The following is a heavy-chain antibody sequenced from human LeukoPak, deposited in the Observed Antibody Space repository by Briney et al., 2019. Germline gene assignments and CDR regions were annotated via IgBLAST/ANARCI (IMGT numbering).Heavy chain of an antibody. CDR2: IYYTGST. CDR1: GGSFSGYY. CDR3: ARGGNYWPQWWFDP. V-gene: IGHV4-59*01. J-gene: IGHJ5*02. D-gene: IGHD1-26*01. Sequence: SETLSLTCTVYGGSFSGYYWSWIRQPPGKGLEWIGYIYYTGSTSYNPSLKSRVTMSLDASKNQFSLELNSVTPADTAVYYCARGGNYWPQWWFDPWGRGTLVSVSS.